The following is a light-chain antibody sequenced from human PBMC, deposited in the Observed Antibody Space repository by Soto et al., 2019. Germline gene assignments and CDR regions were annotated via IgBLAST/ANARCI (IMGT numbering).Light chain of an antibody. CDR3: QVWDSSSDHFVV. J-gene: IGLJ2*01. Sequence: SYELTQPPSVSVAPEKTARITCGGNNIGSKSVHWYQQKPGQAPVLVIYYDSDRPSGIPERFSGSNSGNTATLTISRVEAGDEADYYCQVWDSSSDHFVVFGGGTKVTVL. CDR2: YDS. CDR1: NIGSKS. V-gene: IGLV3-21*04.